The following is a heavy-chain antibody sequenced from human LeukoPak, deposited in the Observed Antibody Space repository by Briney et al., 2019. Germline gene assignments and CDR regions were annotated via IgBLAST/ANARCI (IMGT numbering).Heavy chain of an antibody. Sequence: SETLSLTCTVSGGSISSGGYYWSWIRQPPGKGLEWIGYIYHSGSTYYNPSLKSRVTISVDRSKNQFSLKLSSVTAADTAVYYCVRGGRITMIVVDDWGQGTLVTVSS. V-gene: IGHV4-30-2*01. CDR1: GGSISSGGYY. CDR2: IYHSGST. J-gene: IGHJ4*02. D-gene: IGHD3-22*01. CDR3: VRGGRITMIVVDD.